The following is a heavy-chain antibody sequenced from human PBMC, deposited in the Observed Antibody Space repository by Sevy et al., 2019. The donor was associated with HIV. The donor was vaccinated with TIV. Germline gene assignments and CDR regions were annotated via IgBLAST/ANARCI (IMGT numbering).Heavy chain of an antibody. J-gene: IGHJ4*02. D-gene: IGHD5-18*01. CDR3: PKVDSEYSYSDY. CDR2: IGGSADYT. Sequence: GGSLRLSCVTSGFTFSSYAMSWVRQTPGKGLEWVSAIGGSADYTYYADSVKGRFTISRDNSKNTLYLQMNGLRAEDTAVYYCPKVDSEYSYSDYWGQGTLVTVSS. V-gene: IGHV3-23*01. CDR1: GFTFSSYA.